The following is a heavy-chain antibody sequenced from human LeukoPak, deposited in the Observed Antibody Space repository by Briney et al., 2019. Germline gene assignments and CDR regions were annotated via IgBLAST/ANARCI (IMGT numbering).Heavy chain of an antibody. J-gene: IGHJ3*02. CDR2: IYYSGST. D-gene: IGHD2-15*01. Sequence: SETLSLTCTVSGVSISSYYWSWIRQPPGKGLEWIGNIYYSGSTKYNPSLKSRVTISVDTSKNHFSLKLSSVTAADTAVYYCARQTVMVVAAAYAPDAFDIWGQGTMVTVSS. CDR3: ARQTVMVVAAAYAPDAFDI. CDR1: GVSISSYY. V-gene: IGHV4-59*08.